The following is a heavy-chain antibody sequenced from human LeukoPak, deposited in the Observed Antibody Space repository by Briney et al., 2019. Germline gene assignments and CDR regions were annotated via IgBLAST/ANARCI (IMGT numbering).Heavy chain of an antibody. Sequence: GGSLRLSCAASGFIFEDYGMTWVRQAPGKGLEWVSGINGNGGSTGYADSVKGRFTISRDNAKNSLYLQMNSLRAEDTALYYCARGERDAFDIWGQGTMVTVSS. CDR2: INGNGGST. CDR1: GFIFEDYG. D-gene: IGHD1-26*01. V-gene: IGHV3-20*04. CDR3: ARGERDAFDI. J-gene: IGHJ3*02.